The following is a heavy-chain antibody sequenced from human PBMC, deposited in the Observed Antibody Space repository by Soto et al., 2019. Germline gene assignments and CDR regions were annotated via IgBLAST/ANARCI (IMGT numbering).Heavy chain of an antibody. CDR2: IYHSGST. CDR1: GYSISSGYY. V-gene: IGHV4-38-2*01. D-gene: IGHD5-18*01. J-gene: IGHJ5*02. CDR3: ARSGTGYSYGHGFDP. Sequence: LSLTCAVSGYSISSGYYWGWIRQPPGKGLEWIGSIYHSGSTYYNPSLESRVTISVDTSKNQFSLKLSSVTAADTAVYYCARSGTGYSYGHGFDPWGQGTLVTVSS.